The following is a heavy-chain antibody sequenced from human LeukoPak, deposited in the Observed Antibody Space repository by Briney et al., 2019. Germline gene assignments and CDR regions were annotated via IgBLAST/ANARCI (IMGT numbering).Heavy chain of an antibody. Sequence: SETLSLTCTVSGVSISSYYWSWIRQPPGKGLEWIGYIYYSGSTNYNPSLKSRVTISVDTSKNQFSLKLSSVTAADTAVYYCARGQTYYYDSSGYAVFDYWGQGTLVTVSS. J-gene: IGHJ4*02. D-gene: IGHD3-22*01. CDR2: IYYSGST. CDR3: ARGQTYYYDSSGYAVFDY. V-gene: IGHV4-59*01. CDR1: GVSISSYY.